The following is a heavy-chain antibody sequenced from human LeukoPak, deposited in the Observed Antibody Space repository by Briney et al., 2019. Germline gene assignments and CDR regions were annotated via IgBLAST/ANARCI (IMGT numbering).Heavy chain of an antibody. Sequence: PGRSLRLSCAASGFXFSSYGIHWVRQAPGKGPEWVAVIWYDGSNKYYADSVKGRFTISRDDSKSTLFLQMNSLRAEDTAVYYCARESVGADDYWGQGTLVTVSS. V-gene: IGHV3-33*01. CDR3: ARESVGADDY. J-gene: IGHJ4*02. CDR1: GFXFSSYG. CDR2: IWYDGSNK. D-gene: IGHD1-26*01.